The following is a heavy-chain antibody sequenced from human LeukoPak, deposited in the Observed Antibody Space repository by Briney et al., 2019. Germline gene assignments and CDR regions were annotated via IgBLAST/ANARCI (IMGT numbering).Heavy chain of an antibody. V-gene: IGHV3-33*01. CDR2: IWYDGTNK. D-gene: IGHD6-13*01. Sequence: PGRSLRLSCAASGFTFSTYAMHWVRQAPGKGLEWVGCIWYDGTNKYYADSLKGRFTISRDNSRDTLYLQMNSLRADDTGVYYCARGAGTGFDYWGQGTLITVSS. CDR3: ARGAGTGFDY. CDR1: GFTFSTYA. J-gene: IGHJ4*02.